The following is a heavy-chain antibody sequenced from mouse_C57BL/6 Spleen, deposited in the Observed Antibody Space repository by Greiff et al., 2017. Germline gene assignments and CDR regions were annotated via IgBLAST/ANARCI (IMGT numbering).Heavy chain of an antibody. Sequence: QVQLQQPGAELVTPGASVELSCKASGYTFTSYWMHWVKQRPGRGLEWIGRIDPNSGGTKYNEKFKSKATRTVDKPSSTAYMELRILTSEDSAVYYCTRYYYGSSQYYFDYWGHGTTLTVSS. CDR2: IDPNSGGT. CDR1: GYTFTSYW. D-gene: IGHD1-1*01. CDR3: TRYYYGSSQYYFDY. J-gene: IGHJ2*01. V-gene: IGHV1-62-3*01.